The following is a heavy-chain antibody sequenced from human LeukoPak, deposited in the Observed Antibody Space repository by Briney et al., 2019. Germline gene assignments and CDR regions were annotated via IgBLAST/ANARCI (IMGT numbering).Heavy chain of an antibody. Sequence: GGSLRLSCAASGFSVSDNAMSWVRQAPGKGLDWVSAISASGGTIYYAASVKGRFIISRDNSKNTLYLQMHSLRAEDPAVSYCAKDTMIIGGFDYWGQGTLVTVYS. CDR1: GFSVSDNA. CDR3: AKDTMIIGGFDY. D-gene: IGHD3-22*01. CDR2: ISASGGTI. J-gene: IGHJ4*02. V-gene: IGHV3-23*01.